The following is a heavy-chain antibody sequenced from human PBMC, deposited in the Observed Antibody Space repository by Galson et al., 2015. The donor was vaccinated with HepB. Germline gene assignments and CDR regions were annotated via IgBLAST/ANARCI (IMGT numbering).Heavy chain of an antibody. Sequence: SVKVSCKASGGTFSSYAISWVRQAPGQGLEWMGGIIPIFGTANYAQKFQGRVTITADKSTSTAYMELSSLRSEDTAVYYCARDRGTVTTGGFDPWGQGTLVTVSS. CDR3: ARDRGTVTTGGFDP. D-gene: IGHD4-17*01. J-gene: IGHJ5*02. CDR1: GGTFSSYA. CDR2: IIPIFGTA. V-gene: IGHV1-69*06.